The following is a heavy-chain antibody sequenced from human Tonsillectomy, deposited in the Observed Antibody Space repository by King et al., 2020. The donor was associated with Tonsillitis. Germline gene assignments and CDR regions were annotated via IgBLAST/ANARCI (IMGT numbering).Heavy chain of an antibody. CDR2: ISAYNGNT. J-gene: IGHJ4*02. Sequence: MQLVQSGAEVKKPGASVKVSCKASGYSFSSHGISWVRQAPGQGLEWMGWISAYNGNTNYAQKLRGRVTMTKDTHTNTAYMEPRSLTSDDTAVYYCARDVEYSDHAGSDYWGQGTLVTVSS. CDR3: ARDVEYSDHAGSDY. V-gene: IGHV1-18*01. D-gene: IGHD4-17*01. CDR1: GYSFSSHG.